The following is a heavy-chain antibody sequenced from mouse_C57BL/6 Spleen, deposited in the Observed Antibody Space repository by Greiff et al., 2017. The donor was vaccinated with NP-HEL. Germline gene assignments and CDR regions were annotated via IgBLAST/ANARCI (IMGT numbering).Heavy chain of an antibody. CDR1: GYTFTDYY. Sequence: QVQQQSGAELVKPGASVKISCKASGYTFTDYYINWVKQRPGQGLEWIGKIGPGSGSTYYNEKFKGKATLTADKSSSTAYMQLSSLTSEDSAVYFCAREDYGSYFDYWGQGTTLTVSS. CDR3: AREDYGSYFDY. V-gene: IGHV1-77*01. J-gene: IGHJ2*01. CDR2: IGPGSGST. D-gene: IGHD1-1*01.